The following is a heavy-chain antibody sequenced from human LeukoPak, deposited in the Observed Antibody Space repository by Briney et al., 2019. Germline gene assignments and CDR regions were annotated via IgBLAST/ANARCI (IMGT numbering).Heavy chain of an antibody. V-gene: IGHV4-59*01. CDR3: ARDLGGDSSGWYDY. J-gene: IGHJ4*02. D-gene: IGHD6-19*01. CDR1: GGSISSYY. Sequence: PSETLSLTCTVSGGSISSYYWSWIRQPPGKGLEWIGYNYYSGSTNYNPSLKSRVTISVDTSKNQFSLRLSSVTAADTAVYYCARDLGGDSSGWYDYWGQGTLVTVSS. CDR2: NYYSGST.